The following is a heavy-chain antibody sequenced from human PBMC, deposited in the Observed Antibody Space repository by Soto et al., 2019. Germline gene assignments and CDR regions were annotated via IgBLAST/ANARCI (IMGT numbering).Heavy chain of an antibody. CDR1: GGTFSSYA. CDR3: ARRGYCSCGSCYGWFDP. CDR2: IIPIFGTA. Sequence: QVQLVQSAAEVKKPGPSVKVSCKASGGTFSSYAISWVRQAPGQGLEWMGGIIPIFGTANYAQKFQGRVSITADKCTSTAYMELSSLRSEDTAVYYCARRGYCSCGSCYGWFDPWGQGTLVTVSS. J-gene: IGHJ5*02. V-gene: IGHV1-69*06. D-gene: IGHD2-15*01.